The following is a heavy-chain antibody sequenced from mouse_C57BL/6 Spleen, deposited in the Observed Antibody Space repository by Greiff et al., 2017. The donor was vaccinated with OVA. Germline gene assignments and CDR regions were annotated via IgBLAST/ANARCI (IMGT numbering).Heavy chain of an antibody. Sequence: QVQLQQPGAELVKPGASVKLSCKASGYSFTSYWMHWVKQRPGKGLEWIGMIYPKRGSPNYNEKFKSKATLTVDESSSTAYMQLSSRTSEDSAVDYCARGDYDYDVEGFDYWGQGTTLTVSS. V-gene: IGHV1-64*01. CDR3: ARGDYDYDVEGFDY. D-gene: IGHD2-4*01. CDR2: IYPKRGSP. CDR1: GYSFTSYW. J-gene: IGHJ2*01.